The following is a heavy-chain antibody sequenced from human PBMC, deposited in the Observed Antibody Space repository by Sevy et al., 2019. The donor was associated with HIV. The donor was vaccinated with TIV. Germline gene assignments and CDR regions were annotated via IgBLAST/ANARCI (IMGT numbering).Heavy chain of an antibody. Sequence: GGSLRLSCAASGFTFSSYSMNWVRQAPGKGLEWVSYISSSSSTIYYADSLKGRFTISRDNAKNSLYLQMNSLRDEDTAVYYCARDLGRYFDWLFQGSDAFDIWGQGTMVTVSS. V-gene: IGHV3-48*02. CDR3: ARDLGRYFDWLFQGSDAFDI. D-gene: IGHD3-9*01. CDR2: ISSSSSTI. CDR1: GFTFSSYS. J-gene: IGHJ3*02.